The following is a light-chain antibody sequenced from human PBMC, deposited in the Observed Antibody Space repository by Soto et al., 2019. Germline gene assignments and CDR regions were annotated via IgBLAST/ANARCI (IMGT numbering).Light chain of an antibody. Sequence: QSVLTQPPSVSAAPGQRVTISCSGSSSNIGNNYVSWYQQLPGTAPKLLIYDNNERPSGIPDRYSGSKAGTSATLGITGHQTGDEADYYCGTGGSRLSSVVVGGGTKLTVL. V-gene: IGLV1-51*01. J-gene: IGLJ2*01. CDR1: SSNIGNNY. CDR3: GTGGSRLSSVV. CDR2: DNN.